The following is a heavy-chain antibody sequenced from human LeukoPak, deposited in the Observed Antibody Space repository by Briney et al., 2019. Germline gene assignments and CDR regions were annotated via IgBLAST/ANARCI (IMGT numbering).Heavy chain of an antibody. Sequence: PGGSLRLSCTASGFTFNTYWMTWVRQAPGKGLEWVANIKEDGSEKYYMDSVKGRFTVSRDNAKNSLYLQMNSLRAEDTAVYYCARDQMDLDYWGQGTLVTVSS. CDR2: IKEDGSEK. CDR1: GFTFNTYW. CDR3: ARDQMDLDY. J-gene: IGHJ4*02. V-gene: IGHV3-7*03. D-gene: IGHD2-8*01.